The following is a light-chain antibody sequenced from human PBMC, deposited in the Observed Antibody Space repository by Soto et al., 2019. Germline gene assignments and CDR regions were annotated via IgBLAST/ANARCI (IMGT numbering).Light chain of an antibody. CDR3: SSYTGSSTLV. Sequence: QSALTQPASLSGSPGQSITISCTGTSSDIGAYDYVSWYLQHPGKVPKLMIYEVSNRPSGVSNRFSGSKSGNTASLTISGLQAEDEADYYCSSYTGSSTLVFGTGTKLTVL. J-gene: IGLJ1*01. CDR1: SSDIGAYDY. CDR2: EVS. V-gene: IGLV2-14*01.